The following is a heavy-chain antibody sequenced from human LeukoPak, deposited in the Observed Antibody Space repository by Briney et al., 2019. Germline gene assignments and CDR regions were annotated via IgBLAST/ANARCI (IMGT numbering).Heavy chain of an antibody. V-gene: IGHV3-48*03. Sequence: GGSLRLSCAVSGFTFSSYEMNWVRQAPGKGLEWVSYISSRGTTIYYVDSVKGRFTISRDNAKNSLYLQMNSLKTEDTAVYYCAGPVAGTYYYNFGMDVWGQGTTVTVSS. J-gene: IGHJ6*02. CDR3: AGPVAGTYYYNFGMDV. CDR2: ISSRGTTI. D-gene: IGHD6-19*01. CDR1: GFTFSSYE.